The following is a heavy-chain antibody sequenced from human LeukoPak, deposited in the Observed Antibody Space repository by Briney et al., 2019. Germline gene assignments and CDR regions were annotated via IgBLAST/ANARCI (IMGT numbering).Heavy chain of an antibody. V-gene: IGHV3-33*01. CDR2: IWFDGSNK. CDR1: EFTFSSYG. J-gene: IGHJ4*02. Sequence: SGGSLRLSCVASEFTFSSYGMHWVRQAPGKGLEWVALIWFDGSNKYYADSVKGRFTISRDNPNNTLYLQMHSLRAEDTAVYYCAREISRFGIWGQGTLVTVSS. CDR3: AREISRFGI. D-gene: IGHD3-16*01.